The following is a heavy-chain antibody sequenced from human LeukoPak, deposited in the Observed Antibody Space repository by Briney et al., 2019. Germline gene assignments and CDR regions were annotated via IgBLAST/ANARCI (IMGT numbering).Heavy chain of an antibody. V-gene: IGHV4-59*01. CDR1: DGSISSYY. CDR3: ARDPPAPNWYFDF. J-gene: IGHJ2*01. CDR2: IYYRGST. Sequence: SETLSLTCSVSDGSISSYYWNWIRQPPGKGLEWIGYIYYRGSTKYNPSLKSRVTISVDTSKNQFPLKLSSVTAADTAVYYCARDPPAPNWYFDFWGRGTLVTVSS.